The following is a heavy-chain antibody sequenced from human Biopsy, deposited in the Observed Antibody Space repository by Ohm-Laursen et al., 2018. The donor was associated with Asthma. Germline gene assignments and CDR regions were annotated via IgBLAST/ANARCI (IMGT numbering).Heavy chain of an antibody. V-gene: IGHV4-39*01. CDR1: GGSMTPTSHY. J-gene: IGHJ6*02. CDR2: ISYGGKT. D-gene: IGHD3-3*01. CDR3: ARRITIFGVVQKDHGMDA. Sequence: SDTLSLTCTVSGGSMTPTSHYWDWIRQALGKGLEWIGYISYGGKTSYNPSLKNRVTISRDTSKNQFSLRLTSVTAADTAVYFCARRITIFGVVQKDHGMDAWGQGTAVTVSS.